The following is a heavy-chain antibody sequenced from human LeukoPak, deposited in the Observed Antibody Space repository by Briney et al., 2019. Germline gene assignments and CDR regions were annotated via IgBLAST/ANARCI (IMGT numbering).Heavy chain of an antibody. V-gene: IGHV1-69*05. CDR2: IIPIFGTA. CDR3: ASGRDYYDSSGYCSY. J-gene: IGHJ4*02. CDR1: GYTFTGYC. Sequence: GASVKVSCKASGYTFTGYCMHWVRQAPGQGLEWMGRIIPIFGTAHYAQKLQGRVTITTDESTSTAYMELSSLRSEDTAVYYCASGRDYYDSSGYCSYWGQGTLVTVSS. D-gene: IGHD3-22*01.